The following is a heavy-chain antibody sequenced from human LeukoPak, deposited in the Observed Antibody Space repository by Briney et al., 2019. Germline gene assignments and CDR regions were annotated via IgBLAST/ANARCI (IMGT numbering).Heavy chain of an antibody. CDR3: ARDRGTPNWYFDL. CDR2: INHSGST. CDR1: GGSFSDYY. J-gene: IGHJ2*01. D-gene: IGHD1-14*01. Sequence: SETLSLTCAVYGGSFSDYYWSWVRQPPGKGLEWIGEINHSGSTNYNPSLKSRVTISVDTSKNQFSLKLSSVTAADTAVYYCARDRGTPNWYFDLWGRGTLVTVSS. V-gene: IGHV4-34*01.